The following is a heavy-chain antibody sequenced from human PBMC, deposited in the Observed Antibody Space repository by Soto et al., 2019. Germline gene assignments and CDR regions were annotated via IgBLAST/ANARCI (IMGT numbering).Heavy chain of an antibody. CDR3: ASSYDILTGYYVY. CDR1: GGSISSSSYY. V-gene: IGHV4-39*01. CDR2: IYYSGST. D-gene: IGHD3-9*01. J-gene: IGHJ4*02. Sequence: QLQLQESGPGLVKPSETLSLTCTVSGGSISSSSYYWGWIRQPPGKGLEWIGSIYYSGSTYYNPSLKSRVTISVDTSKNQFSLKLSSVTAADTAVYYCASSYDILTGYYVYWGQGTLVTVSS.